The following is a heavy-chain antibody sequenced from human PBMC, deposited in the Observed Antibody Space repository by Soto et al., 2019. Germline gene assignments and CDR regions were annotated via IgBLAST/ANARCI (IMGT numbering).Heavy chain of an antibody. V-gene: IGHV1-8*01. Sequence: QVQLVQSGAEVKSPGASVKVSCKASGYTFTSYDINWVRQATGQGFEWMGWMNPKSGGTRYIQKYKGRATRTRDTPISTAYMELSSLTSEDTAVYYCARGPTGMIDYWGQGTLVTVSS. CDR1: GYTFTSYD. J-gene: IGHJ4*02. CDR3: ARGPTGMIDY. CDR2: MNPKSGGT.